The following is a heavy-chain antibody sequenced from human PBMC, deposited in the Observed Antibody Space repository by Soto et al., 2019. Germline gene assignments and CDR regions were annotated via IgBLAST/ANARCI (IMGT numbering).Heavy chain of an antibody. V-gene: IGHV3-7*01. CDR1: GFTFSNYW. Sequence: PGGSLRLSCAASGFTFSNYWMSWVRQAPGKGLEWVANIKQDGSEKNYKDSVKGRLTISRDNAKNSRSLQMNSLRAEDTAVYYCARRATTSAGYFDLWGRGTLVTVSS. CDR2: IKQDGSEK. CDR3: ARRATTSAGYFDL. D-gene: IGHD1-26*01. J-gene: IGHJ2*01.